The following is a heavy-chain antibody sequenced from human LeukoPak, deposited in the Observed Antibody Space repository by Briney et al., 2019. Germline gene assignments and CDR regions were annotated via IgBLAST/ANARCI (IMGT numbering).Heavy chain of an antibody. J-gene: IGHJ6*02. CDR2: IKSKTDGGTT. Sequence: GGSLTLSCAAPGFTVCSYKKTRIRQAPGKGLEWVGRIKSKTDGGTTDYGAPVKGRFTISRDDSKDTLDLQMNSLKTEDTAVYYCTRGGPAVPAATDGVLAWGQGTTVTVSS. V-gene: IGHV3-15*01. D-gene: IGHD2-2*01. CDR1: GFTVCSYK. CDR3: TRGGPAVPAATDGVLA.